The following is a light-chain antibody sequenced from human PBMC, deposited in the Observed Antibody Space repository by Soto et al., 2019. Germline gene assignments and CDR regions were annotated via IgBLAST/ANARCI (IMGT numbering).Light chain of an antibody. CDR3: QQYNSYWT. CDR2: AAS. CDR1: QSISNH. V-gene: IGKV1-39*01. J-gene: IGKJ1*01. Sequence: EIQISQSPSALSASVEDRVIITCRASQSISNHLNWYQQKAGKATKLLIFAASSLQSGVPSRFSGSRSGPDFTLTISSLQPDDFATYHCQQYNSYWTFGQGTKV.